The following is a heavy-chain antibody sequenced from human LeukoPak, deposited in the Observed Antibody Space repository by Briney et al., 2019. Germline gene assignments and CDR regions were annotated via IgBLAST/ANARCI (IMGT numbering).Heavy chain of an antibody. CDR3: ARDYADYVGYFFFDY. CDR1: GFTFSRYS. D-gene: IGHD4-17*01. Sequence: GGSLRLSCVASGFTFSRYSMNWVRQVPGKGLEWVSSISGGGETTYYADSAKGRFTISRDNSQNTLYLQMNSLRAEDTAVYYCARDYADYVGYFFFDYWGQGTLVTVSS. CDR2: ISGGGETT. V-gene: IGHV3-23*01. J-gene: IGHJ4*02.